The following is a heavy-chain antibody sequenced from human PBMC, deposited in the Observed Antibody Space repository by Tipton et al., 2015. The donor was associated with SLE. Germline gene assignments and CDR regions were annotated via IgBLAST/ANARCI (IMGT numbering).Heavy chain of an antibody. D-gene: IGHD1-26*01. V-gene: IGHV3-69-1*01. J-gene: IGHJ3*01. Sequence: SLRLSCVASGFTFSDYYMNWVRQAPGKGLEWVSSIRSSSTVYYADSVKGRFTISRDNAKKSLDLQMNSLRPEDTAYYYCVKDLVGLGVFDVWGQGTAVTVSS. CDR3: VKDLVGLGVFDV. CDR1: GFTFSDYY. CDR2: IRSSSTV.